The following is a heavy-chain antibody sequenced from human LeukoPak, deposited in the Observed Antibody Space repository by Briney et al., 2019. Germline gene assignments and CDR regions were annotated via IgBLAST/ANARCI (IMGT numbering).Heavy chain of an antibody. J-gene: IGHJ4*02. Sequence: GASVKVSCKASGYTFTGYYMHWVRQAPGQGLEWMGWINPNSGGTNYAQKFQGRVTMTRDTSISTAYMELSRLRSDDTAVYYCARDPGQSPYYDSSRPKTTGYWGQGTLVTVSS. CDR3: ARDPGQSPYYDSSRPKTTGY. V-gene: IGHV1-2*02. D-gene: IGHD3-22*01. CDR2: INPNSGGT. CDR1: GYTFTGYY.